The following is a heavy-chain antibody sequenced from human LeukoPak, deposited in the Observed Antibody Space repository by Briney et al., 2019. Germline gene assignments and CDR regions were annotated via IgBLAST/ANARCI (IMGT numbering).Heavy chain of an antibody. Sequence: SVKVSCKASGGTFSNYAISWVRQAPGQGLEWMGGIIPIFGTANYAQKFQGRVTITADGSTSAAYMELSSLRSDDTAVYYCAREGQYSSGWYRADRFDYWGQGTLVTVSS. D-gene: IGHD6-19*01. CDR3: AREGQYSSGWYRADRFDY. CDR2: IIPIFGTA. V-gene: IGHV1-69*13. CDR1: GGTFSNYA. J-gene: IGHJ4*02.